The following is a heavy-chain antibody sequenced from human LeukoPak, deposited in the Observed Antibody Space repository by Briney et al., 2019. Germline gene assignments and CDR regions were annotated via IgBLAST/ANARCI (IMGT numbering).Heavy chain of an antibody. CDR3: ARVRYQLLLMVGAFDI. J-gene: IGHJ3*02. CDR2: ISNDGSTT. Sequence: GGSLRLSCAASGFTFSTFWMHWVRQTPGKGLVWVSRISNDGSTTHYADSVKGRFTISRDNSKNTLYLQMNSLRAEDTAVYYCARVRYQLLLMVGAFDIWGQGTMVTVSS. V-gene: IGHV3-74*01. CDR1: GFTFSTFW. D-gene: IGHD2-2*01.